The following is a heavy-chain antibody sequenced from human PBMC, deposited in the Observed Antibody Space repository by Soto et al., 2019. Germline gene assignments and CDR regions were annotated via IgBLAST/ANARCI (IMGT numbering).Heavy chain of an antibody. CDR3: ARGRLDFWSGYPKFYYYYGMDV. V-gene: IGHV4-34*01. Sequence: SETLSLTCAVYGGSFSGYYWSWIRQPPGKGLEWIGEINHSGSTNYNPSLKSRVTISVDTSKNQFSLKLSSVTAADTAVYYCARGRLDFWSGYPKFYYYYGMDVWGQGTTVTVSS. CDR1: GGSFSGYY. CDR2: INHSGST. J-gene: IGHJ6*02. D-gene: IGHD3-3*01.